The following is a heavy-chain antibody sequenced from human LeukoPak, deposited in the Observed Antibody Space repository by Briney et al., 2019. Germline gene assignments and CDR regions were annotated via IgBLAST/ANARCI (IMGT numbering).Heavy chain of an antibody. Sequence: SGTLSLTCAVSGGSISSSNWWSWVRQPPGKGLEWIGEIYHSGTTNYNPSLKSRVTVSVDKSNNQFSLSLSSVTAADTAVYYCARSLAKKLDYWGLGALVTVSS. CDR1: GGSISSSNW. CDR2: IYHSGTT. CDR3: ARSLAKKLDY. V-gene: IGHV4-4*02. J-gene: IGHJ4*02.